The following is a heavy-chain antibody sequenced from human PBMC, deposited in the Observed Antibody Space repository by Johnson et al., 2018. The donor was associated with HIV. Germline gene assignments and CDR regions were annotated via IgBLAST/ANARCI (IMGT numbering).Heavy chain of an antibody. Sequence: QVQLVESGGGVVQPGRSLRLSCAASGFTFSSYAMHWVRQAPAKGLPWVAVISYDGSDKDYADSVKVRFTISRDNAKNSLYLQMNSLRAEDTAVYYCARQLKYYYDSSGYYYLSSAAFDIWGQGTMVTVSS. J-gene: IGHJ3*02. V-gene: IGHV3-30*04. CDR3: ARQLKYYYDSSGYYYLSSAAFDI. D-gene: IGHD3-22*01. CDR1: GFTFSSYA. CDR2: ISYDGSDK.